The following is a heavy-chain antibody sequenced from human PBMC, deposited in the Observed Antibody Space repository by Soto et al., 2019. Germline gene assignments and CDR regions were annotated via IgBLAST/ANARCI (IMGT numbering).Heavy chain of an antibody. V-gene: IGHV3-30*03. D-gene: IGHD2-2*01. J-gene: IGHJ4*01. CDR1: GFTFSSYG. CDR3: VACFEVVRAANSYDYWSDRDN. CDR2: ISYDGRNK. Sequence: QVQLVESGGGVVQPGRSLRLSCAASGFTFSSYGMHWVRQAPCKGLEWVAVISYDGRNKYYADSVIARFTLSRDNSKNTLYLQMTSLRAEDRAVYYCVACFEVVRAANSYDYWSDRDNWGHGTLVTVSS.